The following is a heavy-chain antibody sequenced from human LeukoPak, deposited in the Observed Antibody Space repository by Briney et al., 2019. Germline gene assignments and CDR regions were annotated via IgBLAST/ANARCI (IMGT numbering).Heavy chain of an antibody. V-gene: IGHV3-23*01. CDR2: ITGPGEGT. J-gene: IGHJ4*02. CDR3: AKRIYGWYQIDY. Sequence: GGSLRLWCAVSGFSFRDYAMSWVRRAPGKGLEWVSAITGPGEGTFYADSVKGRFTISRDNSKDILFLQMNSLRAEDTAVYYCAKRIYGWYQIDYWGQGTLVTVSS. CDR1: GFSFRDYA. D-gene: IGHD6-19*01.